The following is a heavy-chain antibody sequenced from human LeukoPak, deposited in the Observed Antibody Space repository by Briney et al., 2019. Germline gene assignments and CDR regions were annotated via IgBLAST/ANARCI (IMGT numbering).Heavy chain of an antibody. CDR1: GFTFSSYW. CDR2: INSDGSST. CDR3: ARGFKYGGNSNMDY. V-gene: IGHV3-74*01. Sequence: PGGTPRLSCAASGFTFSSYWTHWVRQAPGKGLVWVSRINSDGSSTSYTDSAKGRFTISRDNAKNALYLQMNSLRAEDTAVYYCARGFKYGGNSNMDYWGQGTLVTVCS. J-gene: IGHJ4*02. D-gene: IGHD4-23*01.